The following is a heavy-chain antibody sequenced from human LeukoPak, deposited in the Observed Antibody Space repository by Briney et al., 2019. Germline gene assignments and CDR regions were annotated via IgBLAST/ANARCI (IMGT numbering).Heavy chain of an antibody. CDR3: ARDDGWELRYYGMDV. Sequence: GGSLRLSCAASGFTFSSYWMPWVRQAPGKGLVWVSRINSDGSSTSYADSVKGRFTISRDNAKNTLYLQMNSLRAEDTAVYYCARDDGWELRYYGMDVWGQGTTVTVSS. V-gene: IGHV3-74*01. J-gene: IGHJ6*02. D-gene: IGHD1-26*01. CDR1: GFTFSSYW. CDR2: INSDGSST.